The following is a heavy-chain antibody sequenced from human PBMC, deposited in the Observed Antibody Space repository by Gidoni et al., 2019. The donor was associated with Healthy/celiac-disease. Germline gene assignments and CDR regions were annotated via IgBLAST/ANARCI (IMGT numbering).Heavy chain of an antibody. Sequence: EVQLVQSGGGLVQPGGSLRLSCAASGLTFSSYSMNWVRPAPGKGLEWVSYISSSSSTIYYADSVKGRFTISRDNAKNSLYLQMNSLRDEDTAVYYCARAERLNDDFWSGYSTYYYYGMDVWGQGTTVTVSS. CDR2: ISSSSSTI. J-gene: IGHJ6*02. D-gene: IGHD3-3*01. V-gene: IGHV3-48*02. CDR3: ARAERLNDDFWSGYSTYYYYGMDV. CDR1: GLTFSSYS.